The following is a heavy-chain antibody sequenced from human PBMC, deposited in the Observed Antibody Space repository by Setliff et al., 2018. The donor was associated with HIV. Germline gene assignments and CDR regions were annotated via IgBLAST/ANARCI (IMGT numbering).Heavy chain of an antibody. CDR1: GYTFTSYG. Sequence: ASVKVSCKASGYTFTSYGISWVRQAPGQGLEWMGWISAYNGNTNYAQKLQGRVTMTTDTSTSTAYMELSSLRSEDTAVYYCGVGPEKIYYYYGMDVWGQGTTVTVSS. CDR3: GVGPEKIYYYYGMDV. CDR2: ISAYNGNT. J-gene: IGHJ6*02. V-gene: IGHV1-18*01. D-gene: IGHD1-26*01.